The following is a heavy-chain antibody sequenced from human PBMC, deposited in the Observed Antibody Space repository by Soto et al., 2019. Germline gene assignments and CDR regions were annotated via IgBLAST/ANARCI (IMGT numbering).Heavy chain of an antibody. V-gene: IGHV1-2*04. Sequence: ASVKVSCKASGYTFTGYYMHWVRQAPGQGLEWMGWINPNSGGTNYAQKFQGWVTMTRDTSISTAYMELSRLRSDDTAVYYCARGGCSSTSCYVWSSWFDPWGQGTLVTVSS. J-gene: IGHJ5*02. CDR1: GYTFTGYY. D-gene: IGHD2-2*01. CDR3: ARGGCSSTSCYVWSSWFDP. CDR2: INPNSGGT.